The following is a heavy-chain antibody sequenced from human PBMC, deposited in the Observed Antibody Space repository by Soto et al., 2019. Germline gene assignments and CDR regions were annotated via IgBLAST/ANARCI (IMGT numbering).Heavy chain of an antibody. CDR1: GYSFTTYW. Sequence: GESLKISCKGSGYSFTTYWIGWVRQLPGQGLEWMGVMFPGDSDTRYSPSFQGQVTMSADPSTNTAYLEWSSLKAADSAMYYCARVPDSSLGTMDVWGQGTTVTVSS. V-gene: IGHV5-51*01. CDR2: MFPGDSDT. D-gene: IGHD6-19*01. J-gene: IGHJ6*02. CDR3: ARVPDSSLGTMDV.